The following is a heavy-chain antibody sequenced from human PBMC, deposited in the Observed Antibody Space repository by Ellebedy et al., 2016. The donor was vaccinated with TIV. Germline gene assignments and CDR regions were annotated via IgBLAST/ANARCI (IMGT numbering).Heavy chain of an antibody. Sequence: GESLKISCAASGFPFSSYSLSWVRQAPGKGLEWVSTITGSGDNTYHADSVKGRFTISRDNSRNTLYLQIHSLRADDTAVYYCAKPIGQMTQFQHTMDVWGQGTTVTVSS. CDR1: GFPFSSYS. CDR3: AKPIGQMTQFQHTMDV. V-gene: IGHV3-23*01. D-gene: IGHD2-21*01. J-gene: IGHJ6*02. CDR2: ITGSGDNT.